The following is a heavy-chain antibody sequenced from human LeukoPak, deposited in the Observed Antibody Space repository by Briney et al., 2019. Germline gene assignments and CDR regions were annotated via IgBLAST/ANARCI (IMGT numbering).Heavy chain of an antibody. CDR2: ISSDGGST. V-gene: IGHV3-64*01. CDR1: GFTFSTYA. J-gene: IGHJ5*02. CDR3: ARTEQWLATGGWYWFDP. Sequence: GGSLRLSCEAPGFTFSTYAMHWVRQAPGKGLQYVSSISSDGGSTYYASSVKGRFTISRDNSKNTLYLQMGSVREEDMAVYYCARTEQWLATGGWYWFDPWGQGTLVTVSS. D-gene: IGHD6-19*01.